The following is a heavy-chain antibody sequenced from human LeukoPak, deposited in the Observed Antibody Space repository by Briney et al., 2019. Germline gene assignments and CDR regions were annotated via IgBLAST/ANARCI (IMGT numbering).Heavy chain of an antibody. CDR1: GDSVSSNSVA. Sequence: SQTLSLTCAISGDSVSSNSVAWNWIRQSPSGGLELLGRTYYRSKWYNDYAVSVKSRITINPDTSKNQFSLQLSSVTPEDTAVYFCARGWYYFDYWGQGTLVTVSS. J-gene: IGHJ4*02. D-gene: IGHD6-19*01. CDR3: ARGWYYFDY. V-gene: IGHV6-1*01. CDR2: TYYRSKWYN.